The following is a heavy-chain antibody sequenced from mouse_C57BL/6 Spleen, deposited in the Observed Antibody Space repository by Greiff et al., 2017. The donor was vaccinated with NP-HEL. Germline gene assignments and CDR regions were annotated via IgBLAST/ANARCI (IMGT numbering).Heavy chain of an antibody. D-gene: IGHD1-1*01. V-gene: IGHV5-9*01. J-gene: IGHJ2*01. CDR2: ISGGGGNT. CDR1: GFTFSSYT. CDR3: ASLYYYGSSSYYFDY. Sequence: EVKLEESGGGLVKPGGSLKLSCAASGFTFSSYTMSWVRQTPEKRLEWVATISGGGGNTYYLDSVKGRFTISRDNAKNTLYLQMSSLRSEDTALYYCASLYYYGSSSYYFDYWGQGTTLTVSS.